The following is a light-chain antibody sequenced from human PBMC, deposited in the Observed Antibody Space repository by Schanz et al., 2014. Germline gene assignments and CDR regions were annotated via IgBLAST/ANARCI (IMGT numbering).Light chain of an antibody. CDR2: GAS. V-gene: IGKV3-20*01. Sequence: EIVLTQSPGTLSLSPGERATLSCRASQRVSSSSLAWYQQKPGQAPRLLIYGASSRAAGIPVRFSGSGSGTDFPLPISRLEPEDFAVYYCQQHGSSPEALYTFGQGTKLEIK. CDR1: QRVSSSS. J-gene: IGKJ2*01. CDR3: QQHGSSPEALYT.